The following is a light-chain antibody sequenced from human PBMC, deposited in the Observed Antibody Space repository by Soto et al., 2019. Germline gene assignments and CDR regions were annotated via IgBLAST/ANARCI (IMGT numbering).Light chain of an antibody. V-gene: IGLV2-8*01. CDR2: EVT. Sequence: QSVLTQPPSASGSLGQSVTISCTGTSSDVGGYNYVSWHQQHPGKAPKVMIYEVTKRPPGVSDRFSGSKSGNTASLTVSGLQAEDEADYYCSSFAGGGNPVLLGGGTKLTVL. J-gene: IGLJ2*01. CDR1: SSDVGGYNY. CDR3: SSFAGGGNPVL.